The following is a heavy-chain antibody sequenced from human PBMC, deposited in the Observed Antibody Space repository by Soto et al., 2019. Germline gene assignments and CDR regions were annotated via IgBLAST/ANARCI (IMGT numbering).Heavy chain of an antibody. Sequence: QVQLVESGGGLVKPGGSLRLSCAASGVTFSDYYMSWIRQAPAQGLEWVSYISSSSGYTTYADSVKGRFTISRDNAKNSLYLQMNSLRAEDTAVYYCATVRYYYDTSGYYHYYFDYWGQGTLVTVSS. V-gene: IGHV3-11*06. D-gene: IGHD3-22*01. CDR3: ATVRYYYDTSGYYHYYFDY. J-gene: IGHJ4*02. CDR2: ISSSSGYT. CDR1: GVTFSDYY.